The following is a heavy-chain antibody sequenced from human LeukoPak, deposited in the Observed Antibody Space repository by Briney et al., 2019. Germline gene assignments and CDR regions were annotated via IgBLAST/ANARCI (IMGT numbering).Heavy chain of an antibody. CDR3: ARSYCSGGSCYGGVLNWFDP. CDR1: GYTFTSYG. Sequence: GASVKVSCKASGYTFTSYGISWVRQAPGQGLEWMGWISAYNGNTNYAQKLQGRVTMTTDTSTSTAYMELRSLRSEDTAVYYCARSYCSGGSCYGGVLNWFDPWGQGTLVTVSS. CDR2: ISAYNGNT. J-gene: IGHJ5*02. V-gene: IGHV1-18*01. D-gene: IGHD2-15*01.